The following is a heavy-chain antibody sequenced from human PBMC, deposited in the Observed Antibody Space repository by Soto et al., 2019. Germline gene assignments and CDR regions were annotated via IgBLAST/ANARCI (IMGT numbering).Heavy chain of an antibody. V-gene: IGHV1-18*01. CDR3: ARAIVAGTSYFDY. D-gene: IGHD6-19*01. CDR1: GYTFTSYG. CDR2: ISAYNGST. J-gene: IGHJ4*02. Sequence: ASVKVSCKASGYTFTSYGISWVRQAPGQGLEWMGWISAYNGSTSYAQKLQGRVTMTRDTSTSTVYMELSSLRSEDTAVYYCARAIVAGTSYFDYWGQGTLVTVSS.